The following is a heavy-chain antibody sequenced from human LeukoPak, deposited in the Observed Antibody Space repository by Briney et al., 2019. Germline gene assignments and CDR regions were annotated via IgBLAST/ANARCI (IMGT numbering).Heavy chain of an antibody. CDR1: GFTFSSYG. CDR3: AKDGYGDYVRYYYYYYMDV. J-gene: IGHJ6*03. V-gene: IGHV3-30*02. Sequence: GGSLRLSCAASGFTFSSYGMHWVRQAPGKGLEWVAFIRDDGSNKYYADSVKGRFTISRDNSKNTLYLQMNSLRAEDTAVYYCAKDGYGDYVRYYYYYYMDVWGKGTTVTVSS. CDR2: IRDDGSNK. D-gene: IGHD4-17*01.